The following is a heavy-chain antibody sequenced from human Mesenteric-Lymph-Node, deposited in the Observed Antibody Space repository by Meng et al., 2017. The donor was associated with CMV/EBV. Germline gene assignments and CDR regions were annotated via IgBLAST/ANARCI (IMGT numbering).Heavy chain of an antibody. CDR3: ARPGGGYQV. CDR2: IKPDGSAT. CDR1: GFTFSSYG. J-gene: IGHJ4*02. Sequence: GGSLRLSCAASGFTFSSYGMHWVRQAPGKGLEWVANIKPDGSATYYLDSVKGRFTISRDNAMNSLYLQMNTLRAEDTAVYYCARPGGGYQVWGQGTLVTVSS. V-gene: IGHV3-7*01. D-gene: IGHD1-26*01.